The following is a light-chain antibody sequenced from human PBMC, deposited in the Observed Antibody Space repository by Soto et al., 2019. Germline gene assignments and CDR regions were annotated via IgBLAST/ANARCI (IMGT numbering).Light chain of an antibody. CDR2: DVF. J-gene: IGLJ1*01. CDR3: SSYTSSSTLV. CDR1: SSDVGGYDY. Sequence: QSALTQPASVSGSPGQSITISCTGTSSDVGGYDYVSWYQQRPGKAPNLLIYDVFNRPSGVSNRFSGSRSDNTASLTISGLQAEDEADYYCSSYTSSSTLVFGTGTKLTVL. V-gene: IGLV2-14*03.